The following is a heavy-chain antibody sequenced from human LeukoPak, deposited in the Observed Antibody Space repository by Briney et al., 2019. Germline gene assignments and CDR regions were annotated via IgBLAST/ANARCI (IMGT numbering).Heavy chain of an antibody. V-gene: IGHV3-11*01. CDR2: ISSSGSTI. J-gene: IGHJ6*03. CDR3: ARVWQRRDYYYYYMDV. Sequence: GGSLRLSCAASGFTFSDYYMSWIRQAPGKGLEWVSYISSSGSTIYYADPVKGRFTISRDNAKNSLYLRMNSLRAEDTAMYYCARVWQRRDYYYYYMDVWGKGTTVTVSS. D-gene: IGHD6-25*01. CDR1: GFTFSDYY.